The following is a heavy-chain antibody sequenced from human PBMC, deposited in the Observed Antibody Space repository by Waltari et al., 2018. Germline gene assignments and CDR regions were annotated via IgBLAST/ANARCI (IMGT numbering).Heavy chain of an antibody. CDR2: IKQDGSQK. Sequence: EVQLVESGGGLVQPGGSLRLSCGASGFTFGRYWMSWVRQAPGKGLEWLANIKQDGSQKYYVDSVKGRFTISRDNAKNSLYVQMISLRAEDTAVYYCASGLGTIDAHWGQGTLVTVSS. J-gene: IGHJ4*02. V-gene: IGHV3-7*01. CDR3: ASGLGTIDAH. D-gene: IGHD1-7*01. CDR1: GFTFGRYW.